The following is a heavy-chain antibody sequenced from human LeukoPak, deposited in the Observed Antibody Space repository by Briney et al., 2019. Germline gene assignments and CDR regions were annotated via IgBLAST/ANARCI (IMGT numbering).Heavy chain of an antibody. CDR3: AILLSGYQLYAFDI. CDR2: IRYDGSNK. Sequence: GGSLRLSCAASGFTFSSYGMHWVRQAPGKGLEWVAFIRYDGSNKYYADSVKGRFTISRDNSKKTLYLQMNSLRAEDTAVYYCAILLSGYQLYAFDIWGQGTMVTVSS. D-gene: IGHD5-12*01. V-gene: IGHV3-30*02. CDR1: GFTFSSYG. J-gene: IGHJ3*02.